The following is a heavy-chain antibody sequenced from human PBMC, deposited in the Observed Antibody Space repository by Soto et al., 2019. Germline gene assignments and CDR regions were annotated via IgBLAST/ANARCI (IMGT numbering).Heavy chain of an antibody. D-gene: IGHD2-2*01. CDR2: ISANNGNT. Sequence: ASVKVSCKASGYTFTSHGISWVRQAPGQGLEWMGWISANNGNTKYAQKLQGRVTMTTDTSTSTAYMELRSLRSDDTAVYYCARDRPVPPANPNNWFGPWGQGTLVTVSS. CDR1: GYTFTSHG. V-gene: IGHV1-18*01. J-gene: IGHJ5*02. CDR3: ARDRPVPPANPNNWFGP.